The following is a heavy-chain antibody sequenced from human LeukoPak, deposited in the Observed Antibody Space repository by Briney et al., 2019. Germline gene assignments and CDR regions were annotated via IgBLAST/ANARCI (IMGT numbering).Heavy chain of an antibody. CDR2: INHSGST. Sequence: GSLRLSCAASGFTVSSNYMSWIRQPPGKGLEWIGEINHSGSTNYNPSLKSRVTISVDTSKNQFSLKLSSVTAADTAVYYCARHRPWIASLDPWGQGTLVTVSS. CDR1: GFTVSSNY. V-gene: IGHV4-34*01. CDR3: ARHRPWIASLDP. D-gene: IGHD5-12*01. J-gene: IGHJ5*02.